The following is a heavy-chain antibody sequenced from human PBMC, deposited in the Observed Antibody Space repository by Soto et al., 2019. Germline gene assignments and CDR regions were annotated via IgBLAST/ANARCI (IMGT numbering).Heavy chain of an antibody. D-gene: IGHD3-10*01. CDR1: GGSFSGYY. CDR2: INHSGST. CDR3: ARVKKVRGVIRGYFDY. V-gene: IGHV4-34*01. J-gene: IGHJ4*02. Sequence: SETLSLTCAVYGGSFSGYYWSWIRQPPGKGLEWIGEINHSGSTNYNPSLKSRVTISVDTSKNQFSLKLSSVTAADTAVYYCARVKKVRGVIRGYFDYWGQGTLVTVSS.